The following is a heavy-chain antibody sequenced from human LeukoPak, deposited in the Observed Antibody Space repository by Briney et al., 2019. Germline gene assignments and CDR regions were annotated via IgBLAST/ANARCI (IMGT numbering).Heavy chain of an antibody. CDR2: ISYDGSNK. CDR1: GFTFSSYA. CDR3: ARDVGDY. V-gene: IGHV3-30-3*01. J-gene: IGHJ4*02. Sequence: PXGSLRLSCAASGFTFSSYAMHWVRQAPGKGLEWVAVISYDGSNKYYADSVKGRFTISRDNSKNTLYLQMNSLRAEDTAVYYCARDVGDYWGQGTLVTVSS. D-gene: IGHD1-26*01.